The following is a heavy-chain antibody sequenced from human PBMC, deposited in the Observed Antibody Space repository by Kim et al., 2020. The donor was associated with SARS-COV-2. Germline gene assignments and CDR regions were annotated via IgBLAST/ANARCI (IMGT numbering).Heavy chain of an antibody. Sequence: ASVKVSCKASGYTFTSYDINWVRQATGQGLEWMGWMNPNSGNTGYAQKFQGRVTMTRNTSISTAYMELSSLRSEDTAVYYCARGMWELRTSSRLFDYWGQGTLVTVSS. D-gene: IGHD1-26*01. CDR1: GYTFTSYD. CDR3: ARGMWELRTSSRLFDY. CDR2: MNPNSGNT. V-gene: IGHV1-8*01. J-gene: IGHJ4*02.